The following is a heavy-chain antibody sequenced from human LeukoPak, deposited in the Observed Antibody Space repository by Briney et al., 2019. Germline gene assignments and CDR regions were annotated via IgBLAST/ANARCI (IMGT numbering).Heavy chain of an antibody. J-gene: IGHJ4*02. Sequence: SETLSLTCTVSGVSISSSNSYWGWIRQPAGKGLEWIGRIYTSGSTNYNPSLKSRVTMSVDTSKNQFSLKLSSVTAADTAVYYCARAFLVGYSPEEYFFDYWGQGALVTVSS. CDR2: IYTSGST. V-gene: IGHV4-61*02. D-gene: IGHD2-15*01. CDR1: GVSISSSNSY. CDR3: ARAFLVGYSPEEYFFDY.